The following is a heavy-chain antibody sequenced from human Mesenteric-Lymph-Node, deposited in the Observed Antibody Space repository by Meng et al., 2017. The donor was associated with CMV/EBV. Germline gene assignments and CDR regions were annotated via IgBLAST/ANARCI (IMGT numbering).Heavy chain of an antibody. V-gene: IGHV4-30-2*01. D-gene: IGHD6-13*01. CDR1: GGSFPRGAHC. CDR2: IYHSGST. J-gene: IGHJ4*02. Sequence: VSGGSFPRGAHCRAWIRQPPGRALEWIGYIYHSGSTYFNPSLKNRVTISVDTSRSDFSLTLTSVTAADTAVYYCARGGGGSSWFFDYWGQGALVTVSS. CDR3: ARGGGGSSWFFDY.